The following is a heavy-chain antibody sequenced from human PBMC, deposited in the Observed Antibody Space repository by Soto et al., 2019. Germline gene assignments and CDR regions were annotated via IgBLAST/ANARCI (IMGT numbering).Heavy chain of an antibody. V-gene: IGHV3-48*02. Sequence: GGSLRLSCAASGFTFRSYSMNWVRQAPGKGLEWVSYISSSSSTIYYADSVKGRFTISRDNAKNSLYLQMNSLRDEDTAVYYCAREGRLQLWLRYYGMDVWGQGTTVTVSS. D-gene: IGHD5-18*01. J-gene: IGHJ6*02. CDR1: GFTFRSYS. CDR2: ISSSSSTI. CDR3: AREGRLQLWLRYYGMDV.